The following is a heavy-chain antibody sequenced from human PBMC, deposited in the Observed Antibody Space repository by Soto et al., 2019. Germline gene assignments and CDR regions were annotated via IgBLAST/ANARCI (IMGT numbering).Heavy chain of an antibody. CDR3: ARDFGPPNDYSNYVYYYGMDV. CDR2: INPSGGST. V-gene: IGHV1-46*01. D-gene: IGHD4-4*01. CDR1: GYTFTSYY. Sequence: ASVKVSCKASGYTFTSYYMHWVRQAPGQGLEWMGIINPSGGSTSYAQKFQGRVTMTRDTSTSTVYMELSSLRSEDTAVYYCARDFGPPNDYSNYVYYYGMDVWGQGTTVTVSS. J-gene: IGHJ6*02.